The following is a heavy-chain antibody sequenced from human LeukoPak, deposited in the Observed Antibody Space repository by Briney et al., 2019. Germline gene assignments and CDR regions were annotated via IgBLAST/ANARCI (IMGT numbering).Heavy chain of an antibody. J-gene: IGHJ2*01. D-gene: IGHD3-16*01. Sequence: GGSLRLSRAASGLTVSSTYLSWVRQAPGKGLEWVSVIYSAGSTFYANSVKGRFTISRHNSKNTLYLEMNSLRTEDTAVYYCARSGGNWYFDLWGRGTLVTVSS. CDR1: GLTVSSTY. CDR3: ARSGGNWYFDL. CDR2: IYSAGST. V-gene: IGHV3-53*04.